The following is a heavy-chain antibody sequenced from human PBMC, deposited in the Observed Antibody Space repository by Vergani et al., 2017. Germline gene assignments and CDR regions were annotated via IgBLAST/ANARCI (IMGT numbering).Heavy chain of an antibody. CDR1: GGSISSGGYY. V-gene: IGHV4-31*03. D-gene: IGHD3-3*01. Sequence: QLQLQESGPGLVKPSQTLSLTCTVSGGSISSGGYYWSWIRQHPGKGLEWIGYIYYSGSTYYNPSLKSRVTISVDTSKNQFSLKLSSVTAADTAVYYCARGPSRTPAEVEDYEFWSGPSVVWYYYMDVWGKGTTVTVSS. CDR2: IYYSGST. J-gene: IGHJ6*03. CDR3: ARGPSRTPAEVEDYEFWSGPSVVWYYYMDV.